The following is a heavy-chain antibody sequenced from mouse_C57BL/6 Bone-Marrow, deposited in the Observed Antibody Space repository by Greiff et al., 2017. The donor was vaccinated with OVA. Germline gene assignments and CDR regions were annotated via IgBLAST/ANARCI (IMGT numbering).Heavy chain of an antibody. J-gene: IGHJ1*03. CDR3: ARARYYGSSHWYFDV. CDR1: GYAFSSSW. Sequence: VKLMESGPELVKPGASVKISCKASGYAFSSSWMNWVKQRPGKGLEWIGRIYPGDGDTNYNGKFKGKATLTADKSSSTAYMQLSSLTSEDSAVYVCARARYYGSSHWYFDVWGTGTTVTVSS. CDR2: IYPGDGDT. D-gene: IGHD1-1*01. V-gene: IGHV1-82*01.